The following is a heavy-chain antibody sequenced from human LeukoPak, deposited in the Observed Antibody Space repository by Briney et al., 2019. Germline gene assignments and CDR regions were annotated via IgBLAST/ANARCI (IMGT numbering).Heavy chain of an antibody. CDR2: IIPIFGTA. V-gene: IGHV1-69*06. CDR1: GGTFSSYA. Sequence: SVKVSCKASGGTFSSYAISWVRQAPGQGLEWMGGIIPIFGTANYAQKFQGRVTITADKSTSTAYMELSSLRSEDTAVYYCVVVPAAALRGYGMDVWGKGPRSPSPQ. J-gene: IGHJ6*01. D-gene: IGHD2-2*01. CDR3: VVVPAAALRGYGMDV.